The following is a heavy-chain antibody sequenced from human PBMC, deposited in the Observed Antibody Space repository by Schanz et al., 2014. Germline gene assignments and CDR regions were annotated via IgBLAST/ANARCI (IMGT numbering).Heavy chain of an antibody. D-gene: IGHD3-9*01. J-gene: IGHJ4*02. V-gene: IGHV1-18*04. CDR2: INSYNGNT. CDR3: ARGRGFDWLFALDY. CDR1: GYRFTSNG. Sequence: QVQLVQSGAEVKKPGASVKVSCKASGYRFTSNGISWVRQAPGQGFEWMGWINSYNGNTNYAQKVQGRVTMTKDTSTSTAYMELRSLRSDDTAVYYCARGRGFDWLFALDYWGQGTLVTVSS.